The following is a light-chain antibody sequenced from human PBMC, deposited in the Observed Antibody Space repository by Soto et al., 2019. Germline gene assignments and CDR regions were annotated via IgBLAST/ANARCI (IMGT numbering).Light chain of an antibody. CDR2: EGS. CDR3: CSYAGSSTLV. V-gene: IGLV2-23*01. Sequence: QSALTQPASVSGSPGQSITISCTGTSSDVGSYNLVSWYQQHPGKAPKLMTYEGSKRPSGVSNRFSGSKSGNTASLTIYGLQAEDKADYYCCSYAGSSTLVFGGGTKVTVL. J-gene: IGLJ2*01. CDR1: SSDVGSYNL.